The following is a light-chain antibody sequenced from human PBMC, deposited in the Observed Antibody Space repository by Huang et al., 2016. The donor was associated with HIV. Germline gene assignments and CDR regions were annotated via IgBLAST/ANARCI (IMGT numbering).Light chain of an antibody. CDR2: ELS. V-gene: IGKV2D-29*02. Sequence: DIVMTQTPLSLSVTPGQPASMSCKSSQTLLHTDGKTTLHWYLQKPGQSPKLLIYELSSRFSGVPDRFTSSGSGAYFTLIISRVEAEDVGVYYCMQSLQSTTFGQGTKVEIK. CDR1: QTLLHTDGKTT. CDR3: MQSLQSTT. J-gene: IGKJ1*01.